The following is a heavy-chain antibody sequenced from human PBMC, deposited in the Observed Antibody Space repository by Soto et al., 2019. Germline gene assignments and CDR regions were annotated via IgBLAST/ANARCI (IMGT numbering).Heavy chain of an antibody. Sequence: SETLSLTCAVSGGSIASSLYYWGWVRQSPGKGLEWIESIYYSGSTHYNPSLKSRVTISVDTSKNQFSLKLSSVTAADTAVYYCARRYGDYDSGWRPYYFDSWGQGTLVTVSS. CDR1: GGSIASSLYY. CDR3: ARRYGDYDSGWRPYYFDS. CDR2: IYYSGST. V-gene: IGHV4-39*01. J-gene: IGHJ4*02. D-gene: IGHD4-17*01.